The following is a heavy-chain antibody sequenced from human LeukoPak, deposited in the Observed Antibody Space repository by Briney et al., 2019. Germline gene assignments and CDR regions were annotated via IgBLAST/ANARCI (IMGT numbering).Heavy chain of an antibody. CDR3: ATDLGSSGFDAFDI. V-gene: IGHV1-24*01. D-gene: IGHD6-19*01. J-gene: IGHJ3*02. Sequence: ASVKVSCKVSGYTLTELSMHWVRQAPGKGLEWMGGFDPEDGETIYAQKFQGRVTMTEDTSTDTAYMELSSLRSEDTAVYYCATDLGSSGFDAFDIWGQGTMVTVSS. CDR1: GYTLTELS. CDR2: FDPEDGET.